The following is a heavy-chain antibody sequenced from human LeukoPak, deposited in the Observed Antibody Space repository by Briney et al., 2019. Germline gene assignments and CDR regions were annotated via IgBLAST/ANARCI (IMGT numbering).Heavy chain of an antibody. CDR3: ARRLTQYDCFDP. J-gene: IGHJ5*02. D-gene: IGHD2-2*01. CDR1: GDSVSSNSVT. Sequence: SQTLSLTCAISGDSVSSNSVTWNWIRQSPSRGLEWLGRTYYRSTWYNDYAVSLRGRITVNPDTSKNQFYLHLNSVTPEDTAVYYCARRLTQYDCFDPWGQGILVTVSS. V-gene: IGHV6-1*01. CDR2: TYYRSTWYN.